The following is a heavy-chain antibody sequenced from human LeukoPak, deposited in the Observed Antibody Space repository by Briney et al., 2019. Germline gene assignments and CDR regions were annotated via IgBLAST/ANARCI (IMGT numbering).Heavy chain of an antibody. D-gene: IGHD4-17*01. CDR1: GVTFSSYS. V-gene: IGHV3-21*01. Sequence: GGSLRLSCAASGVTFSSYSMNWVRQAPGKGLEWVSSISSSSSYIYYADSGKGRFTISRDNAKNSLYLQMNSLRAEDTAVYYCARTHYGDYQDYWGQGTLVTVSS. CDR2: ISSSSSYI. CDR3: ARTHYGDYQDY. J-gene: IGHJ4*02.